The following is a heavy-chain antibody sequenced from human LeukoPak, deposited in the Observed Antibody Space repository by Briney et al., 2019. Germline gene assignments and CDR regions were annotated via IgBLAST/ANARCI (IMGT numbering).Heavy chain of an antibody. CDR2: INHSGST. J-gene: IGHJ4*02. V-gene: IGHV4-34*01. D-gene: IGHD2-15*01. Sequence: PSETLSLTCAVYGGSFSGYYWSWIRQPPGKGLEWIGEINHSGSTNYNPSLKSRVTISVDTSKNQFSLKLSSVTAADTAVYYCAIHLGYCSGGSCAGFDYWGQGTLVTVSS. CDR1: GGSFSGYY. CDR3: AIHLGYCSGGSCAGFDY.